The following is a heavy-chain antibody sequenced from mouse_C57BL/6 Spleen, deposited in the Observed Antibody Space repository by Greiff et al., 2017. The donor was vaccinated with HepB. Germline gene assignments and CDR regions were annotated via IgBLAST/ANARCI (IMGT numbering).Heavy chain of an antibody. CDR1: GYAFSSYW. J-gene: IGHJ2*01. CDR3: ARGGYYGSSYGRAYFDY. Sequence: VQLQQSGAELVKPGASVKISCKASGYAFSSYWMNWVKQRPGKGLEWIGQIYPGDGDTNYNGKFKGKATLTADKSSSTAYMQLSSLTSEDSAVYFCARGGYYGSSYGRAYFDYWGQGTTLTVSS. V-gene: IGHV1-80*01. CDR2: IYPGDGDT. D-gene: IGHD1-1*01.